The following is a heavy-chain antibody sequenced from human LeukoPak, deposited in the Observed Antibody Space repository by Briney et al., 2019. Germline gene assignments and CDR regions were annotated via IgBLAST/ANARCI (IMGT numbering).Heavy chain of an antibody. CDR1: EFTVSSYG. V-gene: IGHV3-30*18. CDR3: AKGGDIVVVVAAQVGSNFDY. J-gene: IGHJ4*02. CDR2: ISYDGSNK. Sequence: SLRLSCAASEFTVSSYGMHWVRQPPVKRLEWVAVISYDGSNKYYADSVKGRFTISRDNSKNTLYLQMNSLRAEDTAVYYCAKGGDIVVVVAAQVGSNFDYWGQGTLVTVSS. D-gene: IGHD2-15*01.